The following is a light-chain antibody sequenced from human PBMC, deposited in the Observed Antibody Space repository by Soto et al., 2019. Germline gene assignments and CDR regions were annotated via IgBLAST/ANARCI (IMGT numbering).Light chain of an antibody. CDR2: KAS. Sequence: LQMTQSPSPLSASVGDPVTITCRASQSINSGLAWYQQKPGRAPKLLIYKASSLESGVPSRFSGSGYGTEFTLTISSLLPEDFASYYCQQYNYLWTCGQGTKVESK. CDR1: QSINSG. J-gene: IGKJ1*01. CDR3: QQYNYLWT. V-gene: IGKV1-5*03.